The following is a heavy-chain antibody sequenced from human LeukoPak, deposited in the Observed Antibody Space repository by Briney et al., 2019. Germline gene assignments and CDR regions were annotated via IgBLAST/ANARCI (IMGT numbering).Heavy chain of an antibody. V-gene: IGHV4-39*01. Sequence: SETLSLTCTVSGGSISSSSYYWGWIRQPPGKGLEWLGSIYYSGSTYYNPSLKSRVTITVDTSKNQFSLKLSSVTAADTAVYYCARHPRGMIAARPNWFDPWGQGTLVTVSS. CDR2: IYYSGST. D-gene: IGHD6-6*01. CDR3: ARHPRGMIAARPNWFDP. CDR1: GGSISSSSYY. J-gene: IGHJ5*02.